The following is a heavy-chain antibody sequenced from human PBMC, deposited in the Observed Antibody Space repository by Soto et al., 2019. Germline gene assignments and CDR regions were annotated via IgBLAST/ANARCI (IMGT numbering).Heavy chain of an antibody. D-gene: IGHD2-2*01. CDR3: ARTIVVVPAATNNWFDP. CDR2: IYYSGST. V-gene: IGHV4-59*01. Sequence: SETLSLTCTVSGGSISSNYWTWIRQPPGKGLEWIGYIYYSGSTNYNPSLKSRVTISVDTSKNQFSLKLSSMTAADTAVYYCARTIVVVPAATNNWFDPWGQGTLVTVSS. J-gene: IGHJ5*02. CDR1: GGSISSNY.